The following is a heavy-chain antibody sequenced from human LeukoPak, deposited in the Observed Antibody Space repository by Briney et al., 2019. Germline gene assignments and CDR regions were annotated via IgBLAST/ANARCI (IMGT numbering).Heavy chain of an antibody. V-gene: IGHV6-1*01. J-gene: IGHJ6*02. CDR2: TYYRSKWYN. CDR1: GDSVSSDSAA. D-gene: IGHD3-10*01. Sequence: SQTLSLTCANSGDSVSSDSAAWNWIRQSPSRGLEWLGRTYYRSKWYNDYAVSVKSRITINPDTSKNQFSLQLNSVTPEDTAVYYCARARVTYYYGSGSYYYYGMDVWGQGTTVTVSS. CDR3: ARARVTYYYGSGSYYYYGMDV.